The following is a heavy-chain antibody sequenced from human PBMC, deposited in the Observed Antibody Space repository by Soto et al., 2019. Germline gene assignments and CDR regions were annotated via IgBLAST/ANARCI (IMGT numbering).Heavy chain of an antibody. Sequence: QVQLVQSGAEVKKPGASVKVSCKASGYTFTSYGISWVRQAPGQGLEWMGWISAYNGNTNYAQKLQGRVTMTTDTATSTAYMELRSLRSDDTAVYYCARDGVGYYSDSSGYNGAFDIWGQGTMVTVSS. V-gene: IGHV1-18*01. J-gene: IGHJ3*02. CDR2: ISAYNGNT. CDR1: GYTFTSYG. D-gene: IGHD3-22*01. CDR3: ARDGVGYYSDSSGYNGAFDI.